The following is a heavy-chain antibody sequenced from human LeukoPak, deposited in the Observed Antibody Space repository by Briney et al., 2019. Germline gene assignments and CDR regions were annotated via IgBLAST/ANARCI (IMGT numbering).Heavy chain of an antibody. CDR1: GYTFTGYY. D-gene: IGHD3-3*01. CDR2: INPNSGGT. Sequence: ASVKVSCKASGYTFTGYYMHWVRQAPGQGLEWMGWINPNSGGTNYAQKIQGRVTMTRDTSISTAYMELSRLRSDDKAVYYCARDFDYDFWSGYLAWGQGTLVTVSS. J-gene: IGHJ5*02. V-gene: IGHV1-2*02. CDR3: ARDFDYDFWSGYLA.